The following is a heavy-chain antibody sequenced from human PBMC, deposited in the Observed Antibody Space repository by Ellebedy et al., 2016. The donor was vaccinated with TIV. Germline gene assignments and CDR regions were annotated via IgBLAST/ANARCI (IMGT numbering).Heavy chain of an antibody. D-gene: IGHD2-2*01. CDR2: IIPIFGTA. J-gene: IGHJ6*02. V-gene: IGHV1-69*05. Sequence: ASVKVSCKASGGTFSSYAISWVRQAPGQGLEWMGGIIPIFGTANYAQKFQGRVTITRDTSTSTAYMELSSLRSEDTAVYYCARDHYCSSTRCYATSGYYYYGMDVWGQGTTVTVSS. CDR3: ARDHYCSSTRCYATSGYYYYGMDV. CDR1: GGTFSSYA.